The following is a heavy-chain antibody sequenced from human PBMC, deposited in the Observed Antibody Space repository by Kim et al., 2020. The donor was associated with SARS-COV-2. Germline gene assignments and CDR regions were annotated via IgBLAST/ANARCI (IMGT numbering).Heavy chain of an antibody. D-gene: IGHD6-19*01. CDR2: ISAYNGNT. V-gene: IGHV1-18*01. CDR3: AREGGPMAVAGTWWFDP. CDR1: GYTFTSYG. Sequence: ASVKVSCKASGYTFTSYGISWVRQAPGQGLEWMGWISAYNGNTNYAQKLQGRVTMTTDTSTSTAYMELRSLRSDDTAVYYCAREGGPMAVAGTWWFDPWGQGTLVTVSS. J-gene: IGHJ5*02.